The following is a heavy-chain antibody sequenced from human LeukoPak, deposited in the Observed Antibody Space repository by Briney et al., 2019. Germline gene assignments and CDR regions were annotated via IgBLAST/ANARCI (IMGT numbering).Heavy chain of an antibody. D-gene: IGHD3-3*01. J-gene: IGHJ5*02. V-gene: IGHV4-34*01. CDR3: ARGTVYYDFWSGYRWFDP. Sequence: SETLSLTCTVSGGSISSYYWSWIRQPPGKGLEWIGEINHSGSTNYNPSLKSRVTISVDTSKNQFSLKLSSVTAADTAVYYCARGTVYYDFWSGYRWFDPWGQGTLVTVSS. CDR1: GGSISSYY. CDR2: INHSGST.